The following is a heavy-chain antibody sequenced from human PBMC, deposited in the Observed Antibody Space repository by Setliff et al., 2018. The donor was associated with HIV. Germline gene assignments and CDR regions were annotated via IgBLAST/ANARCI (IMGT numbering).Heavy chain of an antibody. CDR1: GGSLSGYY. CDR3: ARDRRGTMVRGVTSALDY. Sequence: SETLSLTCAVYGGSLSGYYWSWIRQPPGKGLEWIGEINHSGSTNSNPSLRSRVTISVDTSKNQFSLKLSSVTAADTAVYYCARDRRGTMVRGVTSALDYWGQGTLVTVSS. J-gene: IGHJ4*02. CDR2: INHSGST. D-gene: IGHD3-10*01. V-gene: IGHV4-34*01.